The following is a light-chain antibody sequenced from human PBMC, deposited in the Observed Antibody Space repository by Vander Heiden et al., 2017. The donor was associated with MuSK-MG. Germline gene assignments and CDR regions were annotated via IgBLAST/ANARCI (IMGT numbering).Light chain of an antibody. Sequence: DIQLPQSPSPLSASVGDRVTITCRASQSISSYLNWYQQKPGKAPKLLIYAASSLQSGVPSRFSGSGSGTDFTLTISSLQPEDFATYYCQQSYSTPLTFGGGTKVEIK. V-gene: IGKV1-39*01. CDR2: AAS. CDR1: QSISSY. CDR3: QQSYSTPLT. J-gene: IGKJ4*01.